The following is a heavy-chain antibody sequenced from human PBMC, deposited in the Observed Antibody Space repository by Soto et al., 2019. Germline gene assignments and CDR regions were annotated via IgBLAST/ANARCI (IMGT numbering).Heavy chain of an antibody. V-gene: IGHV1-8*01. J-gene: IGHJ5*02. CDR2: MNPLKGLSKT. Sequence: QVQLVQSGAEVKRPGASVKVSCKASGYTFSSHDIIWVRQPAGQGLEWMGWMNPLKGLSKTTYLPNFQGRVVMTRYTFLSTAYLELRGLRSDDTAVYFCARGATADYDFWANPRGDWLDLWGQGTLLTVSS. D-gene: IGHD3-3*01. CDR1: GYTFSSHD. CDR3: ARGATADYDFWANPRGDWLDL.